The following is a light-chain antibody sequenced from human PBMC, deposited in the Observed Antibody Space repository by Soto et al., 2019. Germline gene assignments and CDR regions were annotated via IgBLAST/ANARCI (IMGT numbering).Light chain of an antibody. CDR2: AAS. CDR1: QGINSF. J-gene: IGKJ4*01. Sequence: IQLTQSPSSLSASVDDRVTITCRASQGINSFLAWHQQKPGKAPKLLIYAASTLQSGVPPRFSGSGSGTDFTLTISSLQPEDFATYYCQQLERYPSTFGGGTKVDI. V-gene: IGKV1-9*01. CDR3: QQLERYPST.